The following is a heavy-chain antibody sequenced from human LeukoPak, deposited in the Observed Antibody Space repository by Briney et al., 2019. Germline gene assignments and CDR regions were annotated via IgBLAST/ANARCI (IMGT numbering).Heavy chain of an antibody. Sequence: PGGSPRLSCAASGFTFSDYYMSWIRQAPGKGLEWVSYISSSGSTIYYADSVKGRFTISRDNSKNTLYLQMNSLRAEDTAVYYCAKVAIVGAPRYFDYWGQGTLVTVSS. V-gene: IGHV3-11*01. J-gene: IGHJ4*02. CDR2: ISSSGSTI. D-gene: IGHD1-26*01. CDR3: AKVAIVGAPRYFDY. CDR1: GFTFSDYY.